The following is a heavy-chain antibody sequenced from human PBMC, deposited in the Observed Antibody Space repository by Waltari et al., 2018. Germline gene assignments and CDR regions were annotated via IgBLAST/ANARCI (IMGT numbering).Heavy chain of an antibody. J-gene: IGHJ6*02. D-gene: IGHD3-22*01. CDR2: INSDGSSR. Sequence: EEQLVASGGGLAQPGESLRLYCAASAFTFSRYWMDWVRHASGRGLVWVSRINSDGSSRTYADSVKGRFTISRDNAKNTLYVQMNRLRAEDTAVYYCARVATKTYSSPVPGRPYYYGMDVWGQGTTVTVSS. CDR1: AFTFSRYW. V-gene: IGHV3-74*01. CDR3: ARVATKTYSSPVPGRPYYYGMDV.